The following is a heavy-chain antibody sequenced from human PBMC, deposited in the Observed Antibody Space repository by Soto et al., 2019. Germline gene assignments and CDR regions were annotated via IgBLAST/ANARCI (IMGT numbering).Heavy chain of an antibody. CDR2: ISSDGSNK. V-gene: IGHV3-30-3*01. CDR3: ARERDPYYFDY. J-gene: IGHJ4*02. CDR1: GFTFRTYA. Sequence: QVQLVQSGGGVVQPGRSLRLSCEASGFTFRTYAMHWVRQAPGKGLEWVAAISSDGSNKYYADSVKDRFTISRDNSKNMLYLQMDSLRPEDTAVNYCARERDPYYFDYWGQGGLVTVSS.